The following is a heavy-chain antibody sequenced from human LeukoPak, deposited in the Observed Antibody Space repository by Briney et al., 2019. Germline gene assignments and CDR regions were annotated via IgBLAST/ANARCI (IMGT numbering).Heavy chain of an antibody. CDR1: GGSFSSESYY. CDR3: ARAVAGTFAY. D-gene: IGHD6-19*01. V-gene: IGHV4-61*01. CDR2: THYSGST. Sequence: PSETLSLTCTVSGGSFSSESYYWSWIRQPPGKGLEWIGYTHYSGSTNYNPSLKSRVTISVDRSKNQFSLKLSSVTAADTAVYYCARAVAGTFAYWGQGTLVTVSS. J-gene: IGHJ4*02.